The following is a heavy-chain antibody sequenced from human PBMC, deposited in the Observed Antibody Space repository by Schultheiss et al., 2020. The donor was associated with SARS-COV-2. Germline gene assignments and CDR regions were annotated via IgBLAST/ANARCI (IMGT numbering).Heavy chain of an antibody. J-gene: IGHJ3*02. CDR2: IKQDGSEK. D-gene: IGHD2-2*01. CDR1: GFTFSSYS. V-gene: IGHV3-7*01. CDR3: ARDGYQLLSYAFDI. Sequence: GGSLRLSCAASGFTFSSYSMNWVRQAPGKGLEWVANIKQDGSEKYYVDSVKGRFTISRDNDKNSLYLQMSSLRAEDTAVYYCARDGYQLLSYAFDIWGQGTMVTVSS.